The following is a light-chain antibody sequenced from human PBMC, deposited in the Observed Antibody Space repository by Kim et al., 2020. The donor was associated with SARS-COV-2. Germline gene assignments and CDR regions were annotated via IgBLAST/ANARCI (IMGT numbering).Light chain of an antibody. Sequence: QRVTIACTGSSSNIGAGYDVHWYQQLPGTAPKLLIYGNNNRPSGVPDRFSGSKSGTSASLAITGLQAEDEADYYCQSYDSSLSGSVFGGGTQLTVL. V-gene: IGLV1-40*01. J-gene: IGLJ3*02. CDR2: GNN. CDR3: QSYDSSLSGSV. CDR1: SSNIGAGYD.